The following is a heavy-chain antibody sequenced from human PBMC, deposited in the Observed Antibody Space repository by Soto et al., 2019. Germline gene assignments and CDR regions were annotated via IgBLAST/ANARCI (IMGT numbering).Heavy chain of an antibody. CDR2: IYYSGST. J-gene: IGHJ4*02. CDR1: GGSISSSSYY. Sequence: QLQLQESGPGLVKPSETRSLTCTVSGGSISSSSYYWGWIRQPPGTGLEWIGSIYYSGSTYYNPSLKSRVTISVDTSKNQFSLKLSSVTAADTAVYYCARTSGGSFSFVDYWGQATLVTVSS. CDR3: ARTSGGSFSFVDY. V-gene: IGHV4-39*01. D-gene: IGHD1-26*01.